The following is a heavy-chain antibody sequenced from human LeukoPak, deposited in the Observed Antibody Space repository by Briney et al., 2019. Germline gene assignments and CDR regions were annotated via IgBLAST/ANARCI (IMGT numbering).Heavy chain of an antibody. J-gene: IGHJ6*02. V-gene: IGHV3-30*03. CDR1: GFTFSSYG. CDR3: ARELPIYGMDV. Sequence: GGSLRLSCAASGFTFSSYGMHWVRQAPGKGLEWVAVISYDGSNKYYADSVKGRFTISRDNSKNTLYLQMNSLRAEDTAVYYCARELPIYGMDVWGQGTTVTVSS. CDR2: ISYDGSNK.